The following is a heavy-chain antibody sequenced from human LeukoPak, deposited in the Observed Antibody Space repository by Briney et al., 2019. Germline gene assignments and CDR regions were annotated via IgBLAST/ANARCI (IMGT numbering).Heavy chain of an antibody. V-gene: IGHV3-30-3*01. CDR3: ARARYSSAIYYYYGMDV. D-gene: IGHD6-25*01. Sequence: GRSLRLSCAASGFTFSSYAMHWVRQAPGKGLEGVAVISYDGSNKYYADSVKGRFTISRDNSKNTLYLQMNSLRAEDTAVYYCARARYSSAIYYYYGMDVWGQGTTVTVSS. J-gene: IGHJ6*02. CDR1: GFTFSSYA. CDR2: ISYDGSNK.